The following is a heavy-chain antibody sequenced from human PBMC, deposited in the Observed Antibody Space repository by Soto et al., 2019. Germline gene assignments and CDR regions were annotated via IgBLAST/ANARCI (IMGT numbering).Heavy chain of an antibody. V-gene: IGHV1-3*01. Sequence: QVQLVQSGAEVKKPGASVKVSCKASGYTFTSYAMHWVRQAPGQRLEWMGWINAGNGNTKYSQKFQGRVTITRDTSASTAYMELSSLRSEDTAVYYCARDPIYGDAVDYWGQGTLVTVSS. D-gene: IGHD4-17*01. CDR3: ARDPIYGDAVDY. CDR2: INAGNGNT. J-gene: IGHJ4*02. CDR1: GYTFTSYA.